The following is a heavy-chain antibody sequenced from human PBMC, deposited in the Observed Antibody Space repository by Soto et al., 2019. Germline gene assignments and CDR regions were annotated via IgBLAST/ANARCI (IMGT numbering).Heavy chain of an antibody. CDR2: IYYSGST. D-gene: IGHD3-16*01. V-gene: IGHV4-59*01. J-gene: IGHJ6*02. Sequence: SETLSLTCTVSGGSISSYYWSWIRQPPGKGLEWIGYIYYSGSTNYNPSLKSRVTISVDTSKNQFSLKLSSVTAADTAVYCCASGGYYYYYGMDGWGQGTTVTVSS. CDR3: ASGGYYYYYGMDG. CDR1: GGSISSYY.